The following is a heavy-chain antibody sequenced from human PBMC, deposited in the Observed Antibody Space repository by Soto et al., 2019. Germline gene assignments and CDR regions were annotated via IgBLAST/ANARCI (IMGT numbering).Heavy chain of an antibody. J-gene: IGHJ6*02. Sequence: QVQLVQSGAEVKKPGASVKVSCKASGYTFTSYGFSWLRQAPGQGLEWMGWISVYNGNTNYAQKLQGRVTMTTDTSTSTAYMELRSLRSDDTAVYYCASEGSRPYYYYGMDVWGQGTTVTVSS. CDR2: ISVYNGNT. D-gene: IGHD1-26*01. CDR3: ASEGSRPYYYYGMDV. CDR1: GYTFTSYG. V-gene: IGHV1-18*01.